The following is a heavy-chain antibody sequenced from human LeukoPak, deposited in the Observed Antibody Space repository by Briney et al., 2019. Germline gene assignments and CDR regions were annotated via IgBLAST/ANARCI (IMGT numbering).Heavy chain of an antibody. D-gene: IGHD6-19*01. V-gene: IGHV4-59*08. CDR3: ARLGSGLDY. Sequence: ASETLSLTCTVSGGSISSYYWSWIRQPPGKGLEWIGYIYYSGSTNYNPSLKSRVTISVDTSKDQFSLKLSSVTAADTAVYYCARLGSGLDYWGQGTLVTVSS. CDR2: IYYSGST. CDR1: GGSISSYY. J-gene: IGHJ4*02.